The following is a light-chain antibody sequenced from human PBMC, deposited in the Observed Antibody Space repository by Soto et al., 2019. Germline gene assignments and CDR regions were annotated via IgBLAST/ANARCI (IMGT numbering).Light chain of an antibody. CDR1: SSDVGGYNY. CDR3: SSYTSSSTLVV. J-gene: IGLJ2*01. Sequence: QSALTQPASVSGSPGQSITISCTGTSSDVGGYNYVSWYQQHPGKAPKLMIYDVSNRPSGVSNRFSGSKSANTASHTISGRQGEDDVDYYGSSYTSSSTLVVFGGGTKLTVL. CDR2: DVS. V-gene: IGLV2-14*01.